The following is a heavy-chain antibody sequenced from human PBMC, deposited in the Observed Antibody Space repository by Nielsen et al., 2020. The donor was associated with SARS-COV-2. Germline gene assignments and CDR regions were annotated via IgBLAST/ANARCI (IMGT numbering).Heavy chain of an antibody. Sequence: GGSLRLSCAASGFTFSAYGMHWVRQTPANGLEWVAVISYDAVNVDYADSVKGRFTISRDNSKNTLYLQMNSLRAEDTAVYYCAKEGPAAGYNWFDPWGQGTLVTVSS. V-gene: IGHV3-30*18. CDR2: ISYDAVNV. J-gene: IGHJ5*02. D-gene: IGHD6-13*01. CDR3: AKEGPAAGYNWFDP. CDR1: GFTFSAYG.